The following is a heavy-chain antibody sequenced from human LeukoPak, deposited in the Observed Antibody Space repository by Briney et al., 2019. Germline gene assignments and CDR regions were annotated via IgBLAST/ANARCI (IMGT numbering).Heavy chain of an antibody. J-gene: IGHJ4*02. Sequence: GGSLRLSCAASGFTFSNAWMNWVRQAPGKGLEWVGRIKSKTHGGTTDYAAPVKGRFTISRDDSKNTLYVQMNSLKSEDTAVYYCTAFESGGFYWGQGTLVTVSS. V-gene: IGHV3-15*01. CDR2: IKSKTHGGTT. D-gene: IGHD2-15*01. CDR1: GFTFSNAW. CDR3: TAFESGGFY.